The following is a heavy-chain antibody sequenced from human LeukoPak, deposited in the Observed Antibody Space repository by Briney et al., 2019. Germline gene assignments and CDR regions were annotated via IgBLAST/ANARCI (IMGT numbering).Heavy chain of an antibody. Sequence: SETLSLTCTVSGGSISSGTYYWTWIRQPAGKGLEWIGRISTSGSTSYNPSIKSRLTMSLDTSKNQFSLKLNSVTAADMAVYYCARSYGDYTILAYWGQGTLVTVSS. CDR2: ISTSGST. CDR3: ARSYGDYTILAY. CDR1: GGSISSGTYY. J-gene: IGHJ4*02. D-gene: IGHD4-17*01. V-gene: IGHV4-61*02.